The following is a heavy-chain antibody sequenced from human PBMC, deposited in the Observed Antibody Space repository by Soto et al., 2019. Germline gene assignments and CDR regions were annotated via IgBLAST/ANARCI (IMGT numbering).Heavy chain of an antibody. D-gene: IGHD2-15*01. CDR1: GFSLSTSGVG. J-gene: IGHJ6*02. Sequence: QITLKESGPTLVKPTQTLTLTCTFSGFSLSTSGVGVAWIRQPPGKALEWIALIYWDDDTRYRPSLETRLTITKDTSTNQVVLTMTNMDSVDTATYYCAYLPCSGGSCYWFSYTTMDVWGQGTTVTVSS. CDR3: AYLPCSGGSCYWFSYTTMDV. V-gene: IGHV2-5*02. CDR2: IYWDDDT.